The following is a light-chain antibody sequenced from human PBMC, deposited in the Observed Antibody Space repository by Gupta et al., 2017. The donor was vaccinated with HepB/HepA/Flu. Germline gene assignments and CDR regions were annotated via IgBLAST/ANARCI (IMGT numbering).Light chain of an antibody. CDR3: QREYNLRT. CDR1: QSVSSSY. J-gene: IGKJ1*01. CDR2: GAS. Sequence: EIVMTQPPATLSLSPGERATLSCRASQSVSSSYLSWYQQKPGQAPRLLNYGASTRATGIPARCSGSGSGTDLTLTISSLQAEDFAVYYCQREYNLRTFGRGTKVEIK. V-gene: IGKV3/OR2-268*02.